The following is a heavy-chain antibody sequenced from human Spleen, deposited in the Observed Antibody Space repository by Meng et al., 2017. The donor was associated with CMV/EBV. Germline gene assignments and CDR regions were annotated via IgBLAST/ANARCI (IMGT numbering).Heavy chain of an antibody. CDR2: IGTAGDT. J-gene: IGHJ4*02. CDR1: GFTFSSYD. D-gene: IGHD3-22*01. V-gene: IGHV3-13*01. CDR3: ARAGYYYDSSGSFDY. Sequence: GGSLRLSCAASGFTFSSYDMHWVRQATGKGLEWVSAIGTAGDTYYPGSVKGRFTISRENAKNSLYLQMNSLRAEDTAVYYCARAGYYYDSSGSFDYWGQGTLVTVSS.